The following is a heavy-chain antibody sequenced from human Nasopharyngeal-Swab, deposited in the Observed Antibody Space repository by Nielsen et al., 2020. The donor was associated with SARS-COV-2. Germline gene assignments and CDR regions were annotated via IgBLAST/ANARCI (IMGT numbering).Heavy chain of an antibody. CDR1: GFTFSSYS. Sequence: ETLSLTCAASGFTFSSYSMNWVRQAPGKGLEWVSYISRSGSTIYYADSVKGRFTISRDNAKNSLYLQMNSLRDEDTAVYYCARDPRWVPSGGYGVDVWGQGTTVTVS. CDR3: ARDPRWVPSGGYGVDV. V-gene: IGHV3-48*02. J-gene: IGHJ6*02. CDR2: ISRSGSTI. D-gene: IGHD1-26*01.